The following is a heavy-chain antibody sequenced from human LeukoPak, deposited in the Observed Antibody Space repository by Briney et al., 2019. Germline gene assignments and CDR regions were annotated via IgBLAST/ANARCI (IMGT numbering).Heavy chain of an antibody. Sequence: SETLSLTCTVSGGSISGSDYYWGWVRQPPGKGLEWIGNFYHSGSTYHNSSLKSRLTMSVDPSKNQFSLKLTAVTAADTAVYYCARLGAVLTSVNWFDPWGQGTLVTVSS. J-gene: IGHJ5*02. CDR1: GGSISGSDYY. CDR3: ARLGAVLTSVNWFDP. D-gene: IGHD4-23*01. V-gene: IGHV4-39*07. CDR2: FYHSGST.